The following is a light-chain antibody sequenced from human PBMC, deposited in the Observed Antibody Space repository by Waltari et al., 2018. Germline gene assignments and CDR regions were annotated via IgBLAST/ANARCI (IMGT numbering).Light chain of an antibody. CDR2: KAS. Sequence: DIQMTQSPSTLSASVGDRVTITCRASQSISSYLAWYQQKPGKAPKLLISKASTLGSGVPARFSGSGSGTEFTLTSSSLQPDDFATYYCQQYNRYSTFGQGTKVEIK. CDR3: QQYNRYST. CDR1: QSISSY. V-gene: IGKV1-5*03. J-gene: IGKJ1*01.